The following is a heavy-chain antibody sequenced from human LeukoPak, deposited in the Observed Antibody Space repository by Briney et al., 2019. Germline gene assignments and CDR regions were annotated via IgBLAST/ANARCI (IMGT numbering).Heavy chain of an antibody. V-gene: IGHV3-23*01. CDR2: ISGSGTST. J-gene: IGHJ6*04. D-gene: IGHD3-10*01. CDR3: AKDALWFGELTYYYGMDV. Sequence: GGSLRLSCAASGFTFSSYAMNWVRQAPGKGLEWVSAISGSGTSTYYADSVKGRFTISRDNSKNTLYLQMNSLRAEDTAVYYCAKDALWFGELTYYYGMDVWGKGTTVTVSS. CDR1: GFTFSSYA.